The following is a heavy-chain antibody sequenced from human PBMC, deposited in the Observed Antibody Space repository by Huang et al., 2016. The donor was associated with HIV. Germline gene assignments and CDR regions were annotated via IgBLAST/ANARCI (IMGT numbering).Heavy chain of an antibody. D-gene: IGHD6-13*01. V-gene: IGHV3-21*01. CDR2: ISSSSSYI. J-gene: IGHJ4*02. Sequence: EVQLVESGGGLVKPGGSLRLSCAASGFTFNSYSMNWVRQAPGKGLEWVSSISSSSSYIYYADSGKGRFTISRDNARNARYLQMNSLRAEDTAVYYCARGSYRSSYYFDFWGQGTLVTVSS. CDR1: GFTFNSYS. CDR3: ARGSYRSSYYFDF.